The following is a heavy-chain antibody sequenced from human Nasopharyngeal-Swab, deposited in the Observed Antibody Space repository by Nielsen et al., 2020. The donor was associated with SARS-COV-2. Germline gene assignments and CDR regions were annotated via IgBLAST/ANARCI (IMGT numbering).Heavy chain of an antibody. CDR2: ISAYNSNT. J-gene: IGHJ4*02. D-gene: IGHD3-3*01. Sequence: ASVKVSCKASGYTFTSYGISWVRQAPGQGLEWMGWISAYNSNTNYAQKLQGRVTMTTDTSTSTAYMELRSLRSDDTAVYYCARASYDFWNHDGDYWGQGTLVTVSS. CDR1: GYTFTSYG. CDR3: ARASYDFWNHDGDY. V-gene: IGHV1-18*01.